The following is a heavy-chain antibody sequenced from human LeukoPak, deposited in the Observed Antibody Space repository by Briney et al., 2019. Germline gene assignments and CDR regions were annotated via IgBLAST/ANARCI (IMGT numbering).Heavy chain of an antibody. Sequence: SVKVSCKASGGTFSSYAISWVRQAPGQGLEWMGGIIPILGIANYAQKFQGRVTITADKSTSTAYMELSSLRSEDTAVYYCARPVDRHYYGSGSYGEWFDPWGQGTLVTVSS. CDR1: GGTFSSYA. V-gene: IGHV1-69*04. CDR2: IIPILGIA. D-gene: IGHD3-10*01. CDR3: ARPVDRHYYGSGSYGEWFDP. J-gene: IGHJ5*02.